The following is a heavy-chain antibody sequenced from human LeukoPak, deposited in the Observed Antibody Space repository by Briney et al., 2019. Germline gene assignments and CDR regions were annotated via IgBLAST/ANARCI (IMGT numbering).Heavy chain of an antibody. J-gene: IGHJ4*02. V-gene: IGHV4-4*02. Sequence: PSETLSLTCAVSGDSISSENWWTWVRQTPGKRLEWIGEIHHSGNTNYNPSLRGRVTVSLDKSRNQFSLKLIYLTAADTAVYYCATLWDKLRWGQGTLVTVSS. D-gene: IGHD3-16*01. CDR1: GDSISSENW. CDR2: IHHSGNT. CDR3: ATLWDKLR.